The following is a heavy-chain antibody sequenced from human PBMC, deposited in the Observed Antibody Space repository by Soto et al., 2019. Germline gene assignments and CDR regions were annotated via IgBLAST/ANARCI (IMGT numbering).Heavy chain of an antibody. CDR2: IRRRAFGGTT. J-gene: IGHJ6*02. CDR1: GFTLSDYG. Sequence: PGGSLRLSCTASGFTLSDYGMSWFRQAPGKGLEWVAFIRRRAFGGTTEYAASVKGRFTISRDDSKNIAYLQMNSLKTEDTAVYYCARIGDPSDLRERGYYCGMDVWGQGTTVTVSS. CDR3: ARIGDPSDLRERGYYCGMDV. D-gene: IGHD1-26*01. V-gene: IGHV3-49*03.